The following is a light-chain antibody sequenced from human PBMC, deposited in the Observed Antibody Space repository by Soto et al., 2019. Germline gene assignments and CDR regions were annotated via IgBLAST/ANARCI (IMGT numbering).Light chain of an antibody. J-gene: IGKJ1*01. CDR3: QQYGRSPGT. V-gene: IGKV3-20*01. CDR2: GAS. Sequence: EVVLTQSPGTLSLSPGERATLSCRASQSVSNNYLAWYQQKPGQAPRLVIYGASSRATGIPDRFSGSGSGTDFTLTISRLEPEDFAVYYCQQYGRSPGTFGQGTKVDIK. CDR1: QSVSNNY.